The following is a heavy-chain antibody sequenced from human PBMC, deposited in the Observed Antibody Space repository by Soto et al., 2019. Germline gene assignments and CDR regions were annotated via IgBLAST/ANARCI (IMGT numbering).Heavy chain of an antibody. D-gene: IGHD1-1*01. J-gene: IGHJ6*02. CDR2: TSNDGSNT. Sequence: GGSLRLSCAASGFTFSSYWMHWVRQAPGKGLEWVAVTSNDGSNTFYAGSVKGRFTISRDNSKSVVYLQMNSLRDEDTAVYYCARGNMDVWGQGTTVTVSS. CDR3: ARGNMDV. CDR1: GFTFSSYW. V-gene: IGHV3-30*03.